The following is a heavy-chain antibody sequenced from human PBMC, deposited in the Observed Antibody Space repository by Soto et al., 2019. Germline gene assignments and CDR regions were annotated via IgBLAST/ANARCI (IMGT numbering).Heavy chain of an antibody. V-gene: IGHV1-69*13. Sequence: SVKVSCKASGGTFSSYAISWVRQAPGQGLEWMGGIIPIFGTANYAQKFQGRVTITADESTSTAYMELSSLRSEDTAVYYCARATVGIAAAGTRQAPEIYYYGMDVWGQGTTVTVS. CDR2: IIPIFGTA. D-gene: IGHD6-13*01. CDR3: ARATVGIAAAGTRQAPEIYYYGMDV. CDR1: GGTFSSYA. J-gene: IGHJ6*02.